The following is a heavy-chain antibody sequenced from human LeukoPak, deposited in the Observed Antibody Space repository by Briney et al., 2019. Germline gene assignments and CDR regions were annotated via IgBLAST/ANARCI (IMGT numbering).Heavy chain of an antibody. Sequence: GGSLRLSCAASGFTFSSYGMHWVRQAPGKGLEWVAVIWYDGSNKYYADSVKGRFTISRDNSKNTLYLQMNSLRVEDTAVYYCARGYYDSSGYAPPNYWGQGTLVTVSS. D-gene: IGHD3-22*01. V-gene: IGHV3-33*01. J-gene: IGHJ4*02. CDR2: IWYDGSNK. CDR3: ARGYYDSSGYAPPNY. CDR1: GFTFSSYG.